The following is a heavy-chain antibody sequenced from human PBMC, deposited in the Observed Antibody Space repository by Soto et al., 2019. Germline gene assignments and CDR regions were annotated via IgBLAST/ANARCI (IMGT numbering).Heavy chain of an antibody. D-gene: IGHD2-8*01. CDR1: GFTVSSNY. CDR2: IYSGGTT. Sequence: EVQLVETGGGLIQPGGSLRLSCAGSGFTVSSNYMNWVRRAPGKGLEWVSVIYSGGTTDYAGSVKGRFTISRDSSKNTLYLQMNSLRAEDTAVYNCARGLSQSEWWLDYWGQGTLVTVSS. V-gene: IGHV3-53*02. CDR3: ARGLSQSEWWLDY. J-gene: IGHJ4*02.